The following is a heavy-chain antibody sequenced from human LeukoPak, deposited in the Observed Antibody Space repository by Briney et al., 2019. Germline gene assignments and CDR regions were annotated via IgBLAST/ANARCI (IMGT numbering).Heavy chain of an antibody. J-gene: IGHJ6*02. D-gene: IGHD3-10*01. V-gene: IGHV3-7*01. CDR2: IKQDGSEK. CDR3: ARLRVTMVRGVIIPYYYYYGMDV. Sequence: GGSLRLSCAASGFTFSSYSMSWVRQAPGKGLEWVANIKQDGSEKYYVDSVKGRFTISRDNAKNSLYLQMNSLRAEDTAVYYCARLRVTMVRGVIIPYYYYYGMDVWGQGTTVTVSS. CDR1: GFTFSSYS.